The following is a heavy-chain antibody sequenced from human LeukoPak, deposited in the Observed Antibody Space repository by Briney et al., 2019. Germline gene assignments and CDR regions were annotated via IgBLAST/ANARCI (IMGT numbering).Heavy chain of an antibody. D-gene: IGHD6-13*01. Sequence: PGGSLRLSCAASGFGFSAYGVHWVRQAPGKGLEWVAVIWYDGSSKDYADSVKGRFTFSRDNSKNTLYLQMNSLTVEDTAVYYCARSQSSSLIDYWGQGTLVIVSS. V-gene: IGHV3-33*01. CDR2: IWYDGSSK. CDR3: ARSQSSSLIDY. J-gene: IGHJ4*02. CDR1: GFGFSAYG.